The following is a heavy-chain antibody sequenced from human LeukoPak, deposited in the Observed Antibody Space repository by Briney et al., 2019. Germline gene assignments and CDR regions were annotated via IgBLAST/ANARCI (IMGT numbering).Heavy chain of an antibody. CDR1: GYTLTELS. J-gene: IGHJ4*02. Sequence: ASVKVSCKASGYTLTELSMHWVRQAPGKGLEWMGGFDPEDGETIYAQKFQGRVTMTEDTSTDTAYMELSSLRSEDTAVYYCATLTDITMIVVEYYFDYWGQGTLVTVSS. CDR2: FDPEDGET. V-gene: IGHV1-24*01. D-gene: IGHD3-22*01. CDR3: ATLTDITMIVVEYYFDY.